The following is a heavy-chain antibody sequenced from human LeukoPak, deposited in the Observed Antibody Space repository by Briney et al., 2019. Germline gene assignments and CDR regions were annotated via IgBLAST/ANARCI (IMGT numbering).Heavy chain of an antibody. V-gene: IGHV4-38-2*02. CDR2: IYYSGST. CDR1: GYSISSGYY. CDR3: ASARSYSGSDYWYFDL. D-gene: IGHD1-26*01. J-gene: IGHJ2*01. Sequence: PSETLSLTCTVSGYSISSGYYWGWIRQPPGKGLEWIGSIYYSGSTYYNPSLKSRVTISVDTSKNQFSLKLRSVTAADTAVYYCASARSYSGSDYWYFDLWGRGPLVTVSS.